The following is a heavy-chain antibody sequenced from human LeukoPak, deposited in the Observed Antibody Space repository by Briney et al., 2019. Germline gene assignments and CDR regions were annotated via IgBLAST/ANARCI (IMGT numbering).Heavy chain of an antibody. CDR3: AREAHTFDY. J-gene: IGHJ3*01. Sequence: GGSLRLSCAASGFTFSSYWMTWVRQAPGKGLEWVANIKLDGSEIHYLDSVKGRFTISRDNVKNALDLQMNSLRAEDTAVYFCAREAHTFDYWGQGTMVTVSS. V-gene: IGHV3-7*01. CDR1: GFTFSSYW. CDR2: IKLDGSEI.